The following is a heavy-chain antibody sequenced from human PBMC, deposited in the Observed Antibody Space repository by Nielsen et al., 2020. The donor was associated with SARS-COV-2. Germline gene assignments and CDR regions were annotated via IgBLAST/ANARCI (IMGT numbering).Heavy chain of an antibody. CDR1: GFTFSRFA. J-gene: IGHJ6*02. V-gene: IGHV1-2*06. CDR3: ARDLDGITIFGVVTNYYYYYGMDV. CDR2: INPNSGGT. Sequence: GESLKISCAASGFTFSRFAMHWVRQPPGQGLEWVGRINPNSGGTNYAQKFQGRVTMTRDTSISTAYMELSRLRSDDTAVYYCARDLDGITIFGVVTNYYYYYGMDVRGQGTTVTVSS. D-gene: IGHD3-3*01.